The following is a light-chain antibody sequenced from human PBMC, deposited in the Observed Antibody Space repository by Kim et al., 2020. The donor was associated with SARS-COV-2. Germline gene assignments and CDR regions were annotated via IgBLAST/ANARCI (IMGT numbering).Light chain of an antibody. CDR2: DAA. V-gene: IGKV1-33*01. J-gene: IGKJ2*01. CDR1: QDISNY. CDR3: QQYDHFPYT. Sequence: DIKMTQSPSSLSASVGDRVTITCQASQDISNYVNWYQQKVGKAPKLLMYDAATLQTGVPQRFSGSGSGTEFTLSISSLQPEDLATYYCQQYDHFPYTFGQGTKLEI.